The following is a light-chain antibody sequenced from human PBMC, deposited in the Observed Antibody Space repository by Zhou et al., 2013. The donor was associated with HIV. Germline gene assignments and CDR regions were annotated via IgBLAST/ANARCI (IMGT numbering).Light chain of an antibody. CDR1: QSLVHSDGNTY. J-gene: IGKJ3*01. Sequence: DIVMTQTPLSSPVTLGQPASISCRSSQSLVHSDGNTYLSWLQQRPGQPPRLLIYKISNRFSGVPDRFSGSGAGTDFTLTISSLQPEDVATYYCQKCNSAPFAFGPGTKVNIK. CDR3: QKCNSAPFA. V-gene: IGKV2-24*01. CDR2: KIS.